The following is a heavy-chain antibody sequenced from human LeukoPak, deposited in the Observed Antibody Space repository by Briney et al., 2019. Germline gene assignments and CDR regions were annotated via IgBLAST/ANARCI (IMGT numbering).Heavy chain of an antibody. V-gene: IGHV3-9*01. CDR3: AKDAGVSGYSGYIDY. CDR1: GFSFDEYA. J-gene: IGHJ4*02. Sequence: GRSLRLSCAASGFSFDEYAMYWVRQAPGKGLEWVSGISYNSGTIGYADSVKGRFTISRDSARNSLYLQMNSLRPEDTALYYCAKDAGVSGYSGYIDYWGQGTLVTVSS. CDR2: ISYNSGTI. D-gene: IGHD5-12*01.